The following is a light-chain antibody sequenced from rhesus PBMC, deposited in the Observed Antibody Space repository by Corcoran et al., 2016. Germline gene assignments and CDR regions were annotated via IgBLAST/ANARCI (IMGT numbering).Light chain of an antibody. CDR2: KAS. V-gene: IGKV1-22*01. CDR3: QQYGSRPLT. Sequence: DIQMTQSPSSLSASVGDTVTITCRASQGISSWLAWYQQKPGKAPNLLIYKASSLQSGVPSRFSGSGSGADFTLTISNLQSEDFATYYCQQYGSRPLTFGGGTEVELK. J-gene: IGKJ4*01. CDR1: QGISSW.